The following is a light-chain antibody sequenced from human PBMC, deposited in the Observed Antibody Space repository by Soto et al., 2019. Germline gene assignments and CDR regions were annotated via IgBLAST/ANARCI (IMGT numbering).Light chain of an antibody. J-gene: IGKJ4*01. CDR2: AAS. CDR3: QQYSDWPPEPT. V-gene: IGKV3D-15*01. CDR1: QSIRGN. Sequence: EIVMTQSPATLSVSPGERATLSCRASQSIRGNLAWYQQNPGRAPRLVIYAASISATGIPARFSGGGSGTEFTLTITSLQSEDFALYFCQQYSDWPPEPTFGGGTKVEMK.